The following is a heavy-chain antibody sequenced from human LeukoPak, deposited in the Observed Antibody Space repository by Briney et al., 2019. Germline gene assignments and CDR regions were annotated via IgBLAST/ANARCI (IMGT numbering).Heavy chain of an antibody. V-gene: IGHV3-48*02. CDR2: ISCSSSTI. CDR1: GFTFSSYS. CDR3: ARDTGMGSGSYYFSLDY. Sequence: QPGGSLRLSCAASGFTFSSYSMNWVRQAPGKGLEWVSYISCSSSTIYYADSVKGRFTISRDNAKNSLYLHVNSLRDEDTAVYYCARDTGMGSGSYYFSLDYWGQGTLVTVSS. D-gene: IGHD3-10*01. J-gene: IGHJ4*02.